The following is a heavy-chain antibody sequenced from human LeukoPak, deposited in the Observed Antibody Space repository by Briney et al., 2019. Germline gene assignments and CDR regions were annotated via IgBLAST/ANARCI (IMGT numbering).Heavy chain of an antibody. CDR1: GGSISSGSYY. CDR3: ARHTLYYDSSGYGFYYFDY. D-gene: IGHD3-22*01. J-gene: IGHJ4*02. V-gene: IGHV4-39*01. Sequence: KSSQTLSLTCTVSGGSISSGSYYWGWIRQPPGKGLEWIGSIYYSGSTYYNPSLKSRVTISVDTSKNQFSLKLSSVTAADTAVYYCARHTLYYDSSGYGFYYFDYWGQGTLVTVSS. CDR2: IYYSGST.